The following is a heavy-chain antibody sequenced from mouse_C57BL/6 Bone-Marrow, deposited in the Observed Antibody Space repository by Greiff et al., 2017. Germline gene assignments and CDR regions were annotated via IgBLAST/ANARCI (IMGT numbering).Heavy chain of an antibody. CDR1: GFTFSDYG. D-gene: IGHD1-1*01. CDR2: ISSGSSTI. CDR3: ATSIVAYWYFDD. Sequence: EVPVVASGGGLVKPGGSLKLSCAASGFTFSDYGMHWVRQAPEKGLEWVAYISSGSSTIYYADTVKGRFTISSDNAKNPPYLPMTSLRSKKTAMYYSATSIVAYWYFDDGGTGTTVTVAS. V-gene: IGHV5-17*01. J-gene: IGHJ1*03.